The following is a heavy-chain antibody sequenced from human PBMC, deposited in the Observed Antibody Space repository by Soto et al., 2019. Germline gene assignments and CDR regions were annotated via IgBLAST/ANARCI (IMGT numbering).Heavy chain of an antibody. J-gene: IGHJ5*02. V-gene: IGHV1-18*01. CDR3: AQDPPGEGAAMFHL. Sequence: QVQLVQSGAEVKKPGASVKVSCKASGYTFSNYGISWVRQAPGQGLEWMGWSSAYNGNIKFAQKVQGRVTMTTDPFTRTAYMELRSLRSDDTAVYYCAQDPPGEGAAMFHLWGQGTLVTVST. CDR2: SSAYNGNI. D-gene: IGHD3-10*01. CDR1: GYTFSNYG.